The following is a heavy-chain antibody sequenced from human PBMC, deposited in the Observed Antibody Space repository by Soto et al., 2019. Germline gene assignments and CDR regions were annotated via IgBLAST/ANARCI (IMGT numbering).Heavy chain of an antibody. V-gene: IGHV4-34*01. D-gene: IGHD3-10*01. J-gene: IGHJ6*02. Sequence: SETLSLTCAVYGGSFSGYYWSWIRQPPGKGLEWIGEINHSGSTNYNPSLKSRVTISVDTSKNQFSLKLSSVTAADTAVYYCARGRGVRGVIGYYYYGMDVWGQGTTVTVSS. CDR3: ARGRGVRGVIGYYYYGMDV. CDR2: INHSGST. CDR1: GGSFSGYY.